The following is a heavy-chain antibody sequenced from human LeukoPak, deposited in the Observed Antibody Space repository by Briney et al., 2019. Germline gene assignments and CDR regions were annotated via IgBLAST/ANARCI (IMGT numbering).Heavy chain of an antibody. Sequence: GASVKVPCKASGYTFTSYDINWVRQAPGQGLEWMGSINPENGATKYIDTLKARVTMTSDSSISTAYMELRSLESDDTAVYYCARFKAGLLLWGQGALISVSS. CDR3: ARFKAGLLL. CDR1: GYTFTSYD. V-gene: IGHV1-2*02. CDR2: INPENGAT. J-gene: IGHJ4*02.